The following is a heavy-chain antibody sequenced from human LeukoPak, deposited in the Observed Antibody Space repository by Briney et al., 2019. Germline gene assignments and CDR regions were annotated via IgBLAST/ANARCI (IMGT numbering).Heavy chain of an antibody. J-gene: IGHJ3*02. CDR3: ARAPYDSSGYYGLNAFDI. V-gene: IGHV1-69*05. CDR1: GGTFSSYA. CDR2: IIPIFGTA. D-gene: IGHD3-22*01. Sequence: ASVKVSCKASGGTFSSYAISWVRQAPGQGLEWMGGIIPIFGTANYAQKFQGRVTITTDESTSTAYMELSSLRSEDTAVYYCARAPYDSSGYYGLNAFDIWGRGTMVTVSS.